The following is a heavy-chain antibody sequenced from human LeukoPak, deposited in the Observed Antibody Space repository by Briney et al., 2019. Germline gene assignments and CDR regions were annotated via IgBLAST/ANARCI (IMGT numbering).Heavy chain of an antibody. J-gene: IGHJ4*02. D-gene: IGHD1-26*01. CDR2: ISTSTTTI. Sequence: PGGSLRLSCAASGFIFNSYSMNWVRQAPGKGLEWISYISTSTTTIYYANSVKGRFTISRDNAKKSLYLQMNSLRVEDTGVYYCASWGEGALDNWGQGTLVTVSS. CDR1: GFIFNSYS. CDR3: ASWGEGALDN. V-gene: IGHV3-48*01.